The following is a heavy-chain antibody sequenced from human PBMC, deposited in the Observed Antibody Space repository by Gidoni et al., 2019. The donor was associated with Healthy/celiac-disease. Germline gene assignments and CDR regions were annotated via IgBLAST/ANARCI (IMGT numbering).Heavy chain of an antibody. V-gene: IGHV3-23*01. Sequence: EVQLLESGGGLVHTGGSLRLSCEASGFTFGSYAMSWVRQAPGKGLEWVSAISSSGGSTYYADSVKGRFTISRDNSKNTLYLQMNSLRAEDTAVYYCAKDRYGSGSYYMDLFDYWGQGTLVTVSS. J-gene: IGHJ4*02. CDR1: GFTFGSYA. CDR2: ISSSGGST. CDR3: AKDRYGSGSYYMDLFDY. D-gene: IGHD3-10*01.